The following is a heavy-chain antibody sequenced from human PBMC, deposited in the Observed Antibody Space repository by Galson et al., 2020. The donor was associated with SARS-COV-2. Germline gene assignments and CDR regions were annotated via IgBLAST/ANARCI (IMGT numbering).Heavy chain of an antibody. V-gene: IGHV3-30-3*01. Sequence: GESLKISCVASGFIFNNYAMHWVRQAPGKGLEWVALISYDGFNKYYADSVKGRFTISRDDSRNTLFLQMNTLRSEDTAFYYCARARDGYNHFDFWGQGTLVTVSS. CDR2: ISYDGFNK. CDR3: ARARDGYNHFDF. J-gene: IGHJ4*02. D-gene: IGHD5-18*01. CDR1: GFIFNNYA.